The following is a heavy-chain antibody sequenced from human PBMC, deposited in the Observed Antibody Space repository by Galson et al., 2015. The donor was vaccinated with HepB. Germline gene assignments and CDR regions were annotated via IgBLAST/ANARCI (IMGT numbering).Heavy chain of an antibody. Sequence: SVKVSCKASGYTFTSYAMHWVRQAPGQRLEWMGWINAGNGNTKYSQEFQGRVTITRDTSASTAYMELSSLRSEDTAVYYCAREGPVVVAALPDYWGQGTLVTVSS. D-gene: IGHD2-15*01. J-gene: IGHJ4*02. CDR2: INAGNGNT. CDR1: GYTFTSYA. CDR3: AREGPVVVAALPDY. V-gene: IGHV1-3*01.